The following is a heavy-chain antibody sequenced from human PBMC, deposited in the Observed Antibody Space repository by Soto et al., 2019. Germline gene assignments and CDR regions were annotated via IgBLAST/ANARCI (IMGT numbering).Heavy chain of an antibody. V-gene: IGHV5-51*01. D-gene: IGHD4-4*01. CDR3: ARHIVSYTVTNYYYYYMDV. Sequence: PGESLKISCKGSGYSFTSYWIGWVRQMPGKGLEWMGIIYPGDSDTRYSPSFQGQVTISADKSISTAYLQWSSLKASDTAMYYCARHIVSYTVTNYYYYYMDVWGKGTTVTVSS. J-gene: IGHJ6*03. CDR2: IYPGDSDT. CDR1: GYSFTSYW.